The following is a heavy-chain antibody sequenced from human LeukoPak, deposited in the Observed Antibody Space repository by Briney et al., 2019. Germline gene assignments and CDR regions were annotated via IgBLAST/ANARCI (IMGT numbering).Heavy chain of an antibody. CDR2: IYYSGTT. D-gene: IGHD6-13*01. CDR3: ARDEDVIAAAGLDAFDI. J-gene: IGHJ3*02. CDR1: GGSISSSSYY. V-gene: IGHV4-39*07. Sequence: SETLSLTCNVSGGSISSSSYYWGWIRQPPGKGLELIGNIYYSGTTYYNPSLKSRVTISVDTSKNQFSLKLSSVTAADTAVYYCARDEDVIAAAGLDAFDIWGQGTMVTVSS.